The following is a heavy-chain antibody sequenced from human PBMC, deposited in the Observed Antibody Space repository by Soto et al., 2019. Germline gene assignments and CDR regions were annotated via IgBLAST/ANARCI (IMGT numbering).Heavy chain of an antibody. V-gene: IGHV5-10-1*01. D-gene: IGHD2-2*01. CDR1: GYSFTSYW. J-gene: IGHJ6*02. Sequence: RWEALKISCKGSGYSFTSYWISWVRQMPGKGLEWMGRIDPSDSYTNYSPSFQGHVTISADKSISTAYLQWSSLKASDTAMYYCASGNQMNGRNGMDVWGQGTTVTVSS. CDR2: IDPSDSYT. CDR3: ASGNQMNGRNGMDV.